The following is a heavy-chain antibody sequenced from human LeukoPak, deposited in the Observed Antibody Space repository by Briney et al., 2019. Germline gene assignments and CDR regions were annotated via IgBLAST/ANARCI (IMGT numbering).Heavy chain of an antibody. D-gene: IGHD3-10*01. V-gene: IGHV3-21*01. CDR1: GFTSSSYS. Sequence: GGSLRLSCAASGFTSSSYSMNWVRQAPGKGLEWVSSISSSSSYIYYADSVKGRFTISRDNAKNSLYLQMNSLRAEDTAVYYCARSANYYGSGSYYWGYYYMDVWGKGTTVTVSS. J-gene: IGHJ6*03. CDR2: ISSSSSYI. CDR3: ARSANYYGSGSYYWGYYYMDV.